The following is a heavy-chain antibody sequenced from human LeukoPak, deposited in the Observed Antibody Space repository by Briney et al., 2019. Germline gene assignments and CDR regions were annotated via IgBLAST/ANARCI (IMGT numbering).Heavy chain of an antibody. CDR3: ARAPAKMMITFGGVIVMEGPFDY. CDR2: INHSGST. J-gene: IGHJ4*02. Sequence: PSETLSLTCAVSGGSFSGYYWSWIRQPPGKGLEWIGEINHSGSTNYNPSLKRRLTISVDTPTNQISLQQSSVTAADTAVDYCARAPAKMMITFGGVIVMEGPFDYWGQGTLVTVSS. D-gene: IGHD3-16*02. V-gene: IGHV4-34*01. CDR1: GGSFSGYY.